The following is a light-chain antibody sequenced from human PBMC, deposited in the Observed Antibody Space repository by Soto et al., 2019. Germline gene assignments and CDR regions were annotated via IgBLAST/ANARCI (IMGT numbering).Light chain of an antibody. V-gene: IGLV2-8*01. CDR1: SSDVGGYDY. J-gene: IGLJ1*01. CDR3: SSRAGSNNYV. Sequence: QSVLTRPPSASGSPGQSVTISCTGTSSDVGGYDYVSWYQQHPGKAPKLMIYEVTIRPSGVSDRVSGSKSGNTASLTVSGLQAEDEADYYCSSRAGSNNYVFGTGTKVTVL. CDR2: EVT.